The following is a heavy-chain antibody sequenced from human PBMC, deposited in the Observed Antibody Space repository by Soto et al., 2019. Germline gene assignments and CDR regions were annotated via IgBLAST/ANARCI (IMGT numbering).Heavy chain of an antibody. J-gene: IGHJ4*02. CDR1: GFTFSSYA. CDR2: ISGSGGST. V-gene: IGHV3-23*01. D-gene: IGHD3-22*01. CDR3: AKISDYYDSSGYRNYHDY. Sequence: GGSLRLSCAASGFTFSSYAMSWARQAPGKGLEWVSAISGSGGSTYYADSVKGRFTISRDNSKNTLYLQMNSLRAEDTAVYYCAKISDYYDSSGYRNYHDYWGQGTQVTVSS.